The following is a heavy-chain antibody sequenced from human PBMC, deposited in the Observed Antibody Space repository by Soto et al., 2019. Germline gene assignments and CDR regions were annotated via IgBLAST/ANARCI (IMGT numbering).Heavy chain of an antibody. Sequence: GASVKVSCKASGYTFTSYYMHSVRQSPGQGLEWMGIINPSGGSTSYAQKFQGRVTMTRDTSTSTVYMELSSLRSEDTAVYYCARYLDRITFGGVIVIDDYWGQGTLVTVSS. CDR3: ARYLDRITFGGVIVIDDY. CDR2: INPSGGST. V-gene: IGHV1-46*03. D-gene: IGHD3-16*02. J-gene: IGHJ4*02. CDR1: GYTFTSYY.